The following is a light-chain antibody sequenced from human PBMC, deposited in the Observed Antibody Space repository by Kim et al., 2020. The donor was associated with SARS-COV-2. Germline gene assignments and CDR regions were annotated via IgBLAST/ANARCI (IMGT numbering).Light chain of an antibody. CDR2: GAS. Sequence: SPGEVATLSCRASQSFSSTYLVWYQQKPGQAPRLVMYGASNRATGIPDRFSGSGSGTVFTLTISRLEPEDFAVYYCHQYGSSPRTFGQGTKVDIK. J-gene: IGKJ1*01. CDR1: QSFSSTY. CDR3: HQYGSSPRT. V-gene: IGKV3-20*01.